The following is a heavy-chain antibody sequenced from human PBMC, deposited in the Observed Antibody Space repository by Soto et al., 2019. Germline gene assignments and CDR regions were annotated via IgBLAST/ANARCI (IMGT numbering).Heavy chain of an antibody. CDR3: ARPDFGDYWYFDL. CDR1: GGTFSSHT. Sequence: QDQLVQSGAEVKKPGSSVKVSCKASGGTFSSHTFSWVRQAPGQELEWMGRIIPALGTATYAQKFQGRVTITAAESATTVYMELNSLRSEDTAVYYCARPDFGDYWYFDLWGRGTLVTVSS. V-gene: IGHV1-69*08. J-gene: IGHJ2*01. D-gene: IGHD4-17*01. CDR2: IIPALGTA.